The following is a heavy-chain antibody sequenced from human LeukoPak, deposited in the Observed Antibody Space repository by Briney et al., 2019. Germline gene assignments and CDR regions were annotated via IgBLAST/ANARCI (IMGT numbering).Heavy chain of an antibody. Sequence: ASVKVSCKASGYTFTGHYMHWVRQAPGQGLEWMGWINPNSGGTNYAQKFQGRVTMTRDTSISTAYMELSRLRSDDTAVYYCARAGDCSSTSCYYNYYYYYMDVWGKGTTVTVSS. CDR3: ARAGDCSSTSCYYNYYYYYMDV. CDR2: INPNSGGT. J-gene: IGHJ6*03. V-gene: IGHV1-2*02. D-gene: IGHD2-2*01. CDR1: GYTFTGHY.